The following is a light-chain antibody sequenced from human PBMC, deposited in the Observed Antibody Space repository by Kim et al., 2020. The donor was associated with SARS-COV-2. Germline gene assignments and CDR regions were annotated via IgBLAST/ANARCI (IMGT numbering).Light chain of an antibody. J-gene: IGKJ1*01. CDR1: QGIMNF. CDR2: TAS. V-gene: IGKV1-27*01. CDR3: QKCDRAPWT. Sequence: ASVGESVTITCRAGQGIMNFVAWDQQKPGTLPKRLIYTASTLQSGVPSRFSGSGSGTDFTLSISSLRPEDVATYYCQKCDRAPWTFGQGTKVDIK.